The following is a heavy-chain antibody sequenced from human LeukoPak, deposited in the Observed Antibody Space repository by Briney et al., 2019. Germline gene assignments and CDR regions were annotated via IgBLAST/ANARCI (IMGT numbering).Heavy chain of an antibody. V-gene: IGHV6-1*01. CDR1: GDXVSSSTAA. Sequence: SQTLSLTCAISGDXVSSSTAAWNWIRQSQSRGLEWLRRTFYRSKWYNDYAVSVKSRITINPETSKNQFSLQLDSVTPEDTAVYYCARDQRGYTDYWGQGTLVTVSS. J-gene: IGHJ4*02. D-gene: IGHD5-18*01. CDR2: TFYRSKWYN. CDR3: ARDQRGYTDY.